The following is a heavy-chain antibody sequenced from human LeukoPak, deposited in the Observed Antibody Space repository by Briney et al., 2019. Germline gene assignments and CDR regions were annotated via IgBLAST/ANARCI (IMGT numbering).Heavy chain of an antibody. CDR1: GFTFSSYA. CDR3: AKALTIPYYYGMDV. Sequence: GGSLRLSCAASGFTFSSYAMSWVRQAPGKGLEWVSAISGSGGSTYYADSVKGRSTISRDNSKNTLYLQMNSLRAEDTAVYYCAKALTIPYYYGMDVWGQGTTVTVSS. D-gene: IGHD3-3*01. CDR2: ISGSGGST. J-gene: IGHJ6*02. V-gene: IGHV3-23*01.